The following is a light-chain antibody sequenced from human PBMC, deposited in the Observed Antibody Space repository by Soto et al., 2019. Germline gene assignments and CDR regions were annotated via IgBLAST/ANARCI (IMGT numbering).Light chain of an antibody. J-gene: IGKJ5*01. CDR2: GAF. V-gene: IGKV3-15*01. Sequence: EIVMTQCPATLSVSPGERTTLSCRASQSVLSKLAWYQQKPGQAPRLLIYGAFTRATDIPGRFSGSGSGTEFTLTISSLQSEDFAVYYCQQYNNWPITFGQGTRLEIK. CDR3: QQYNNWPIT. CDR1: QSVLSK.